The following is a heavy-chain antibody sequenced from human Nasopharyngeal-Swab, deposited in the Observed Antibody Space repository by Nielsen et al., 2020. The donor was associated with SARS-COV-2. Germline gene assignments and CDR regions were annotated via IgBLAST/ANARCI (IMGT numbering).Heavy chain of an antibody. V-gene: IGHV4-30-4*01. J-gene: IGHJ4*02. CDR1: GGSISSGGYY. CDR3: ARSYGYSYGYFDY. D-gene: IGHD5-18*01. CDR2: IYYSGST. Sequence: SETLSLTCAVSGGSISSGGYYWSWIRQPPGKGLEWIGYIYYSGSTYYNPSLKSRVTISVDTSKNQFSLKLSSVTAADTAVYYCARSYGYSYGYFDYWGQGTLVTVSS.